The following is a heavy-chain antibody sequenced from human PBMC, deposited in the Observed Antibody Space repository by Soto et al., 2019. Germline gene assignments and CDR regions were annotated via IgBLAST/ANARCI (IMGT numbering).Heavy chain of an antibody. CDR2: ISSSSSYI. J-gene: IGHJ5*02. V-gene: IGHV3-21*01. CDR3: ARDPRSIAWGWFGP. CDR1: GFTFSSYS. D-gene: IGHD6-6*01. Sequence: GGSLRLSCAASGFTFSSYSMNWVRQAPGKGLEWVSSISSSSSYIYYADSVKGRFTISRDNAKNSLYLQMNSLRAEDTAVYYCARDPRSIAWGWFGPRGQGTLVTVSS.